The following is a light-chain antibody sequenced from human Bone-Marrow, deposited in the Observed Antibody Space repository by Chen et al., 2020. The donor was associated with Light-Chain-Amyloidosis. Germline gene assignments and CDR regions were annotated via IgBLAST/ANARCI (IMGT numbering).Light chain of an antibody. CDR3: QSYQGSSQGV. V-gene: IGLV6-57*01. CDR1: SGSIATNY. CDR2: EDD. J-gene: IGLJ3*02. Sequence: FMLTQPHSVSDAPGETVIISCTRSSGSIATNYVQWYKQRPGSSHPTVIYEDDLRPSGVPDRCSGSIDRSSNSASLTISGLKTEDEADYYCQSYQGSSQGVFGGGTKLTVL.